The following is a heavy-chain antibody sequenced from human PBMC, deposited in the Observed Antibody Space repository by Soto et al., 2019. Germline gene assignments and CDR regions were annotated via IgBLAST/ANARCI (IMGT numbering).Heavy chain of an antibody. CDR1: GVSVSGSSC. CDR3: ARVDILTVYGCMDV. J-gene: IGHJ6*02. Sequence: SETLSLTCTVSGVSVSGSSCWTWIRQAPGKGLEWIGCIFYNGTTNYNPSLRSPVTISVDTSKNQFSLKVTSVTAADTAVYYCARVDILTVYGCMDVWGQGTTVTVSS. CDR2: IFYNGTT. D-gene: IGHD3-9*01. V-gene: IGHV4-61*01.